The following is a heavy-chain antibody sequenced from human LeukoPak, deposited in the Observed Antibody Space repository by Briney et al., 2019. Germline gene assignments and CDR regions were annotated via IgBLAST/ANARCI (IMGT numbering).Heavy chain of an antibody. J-gene: IGHJ4*02. D-gene: IGHD5-12*01. CDR2: IYYSGST. V-gene: IGHV4-59*08. CDR3: ARHSPRDSGYEFIDSLQSEYYFDY. CDR1: GASINNYY. Sequence: PSETLSLTCSVSGASINNYYWTWIRQPPGKGLEWIGYIYYSGSTNYNPSLKSRVTISVDTSKNQFSLKLSSVTAADTAVYYCARHSPRDSGYEFIDSLQSEYYFDYWGQGTLVTVSS.